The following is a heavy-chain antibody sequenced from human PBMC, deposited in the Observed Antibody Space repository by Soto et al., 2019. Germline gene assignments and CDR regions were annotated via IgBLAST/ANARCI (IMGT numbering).Heavy chain of an antibody. D-gene: IGHD3-22*01. CDR1: GFTFSDHY. CDR3: ARDINYYDSSGYYGMDV. J-gene: IGHJ6*02. V-gene: IGHV3-72*01. CDR2: TRNKANSYTT. Sequence: GGSLRLSCAASGFTFSDHYMDWVRQAPGKGLEWVGRTRNKANSYTTEYAASVKGRFTISRDDSKNSLYLQMNSLKTEDTAVYYCARDINYYDSSGYYGMDVWGQGTTVTVSS.